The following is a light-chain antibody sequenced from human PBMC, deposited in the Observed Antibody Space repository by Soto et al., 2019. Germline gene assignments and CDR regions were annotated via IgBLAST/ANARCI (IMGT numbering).Light chain of an antibody. CDR3: QQYGSSPWT. Sequence: EIVFTQSPGTLSLSPGERATRSCRASQSVSRSFLAWYQQKPGQDPRLLIYSTSSRATGIPDRFSGSGSGTDFTLTISRLEPEDFAVYYCQQYGSSPWTFGQGTKVDI. V-gene: IGKV3-20*01. CDR2: STS. CDR1: QSVSRSF. J-gene: IGKJ1*01.